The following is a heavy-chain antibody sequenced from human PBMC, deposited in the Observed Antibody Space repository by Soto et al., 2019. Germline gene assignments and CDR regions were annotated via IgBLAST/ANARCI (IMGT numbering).Heavy chain of an antibody. V-gene: IGHV3-23*01. Sequence: PGGSLRLSCAGSGFTFSSYAMSWVRQAPGKGLEWVSTISGSGGSTYYADSVKGRFTISRDNSKNTLYLQMNGLRAEGTAVYYCAKGYRDIVVVVAATPVLYWGQGALVTVSS. D-gene: IGHD2-15*01. CDR3: AKGYRDIVVVVAATPVLY. CDR1: GFTFSSYA. J-gene: IGHJ4*02. CDR2: ISGSGGST.